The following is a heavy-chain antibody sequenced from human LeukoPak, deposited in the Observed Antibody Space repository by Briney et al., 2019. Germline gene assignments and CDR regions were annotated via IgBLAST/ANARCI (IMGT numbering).Heavy chain of an antibody. CDR1: GHRFSDYW. Sequence: GESLKISCKGSGHRFSDYWLGWVRQLPGKGLEWMGIIYPGDSRTRYSAPFRGQVTISADKSIDTAYLQWNSLKASDSGIYYCARWLVVGDPWGFDPWGQGTRVTVSS. D-gene: IGHD2-15*01. V-gene: IGHV5-51*01. CDR3: ARWLVVGDPWGFDP. CDR2: IYPGDSRT. J-gene: IGHJ5*02.